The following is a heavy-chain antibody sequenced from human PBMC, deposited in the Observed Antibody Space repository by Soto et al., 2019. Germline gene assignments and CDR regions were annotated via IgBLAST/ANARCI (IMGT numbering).Heavy chain of an antibody. CDR2: IVVGSGNT. V-gene: IGHV1-58*01. Sequence: QMQLVQSGPEVKKPGTSVKVSCKASGFTFTSSAVQWVRQARGQRLEWIGWIVVGSGNTNYAQKFQERVTITRDMXTXXAYMELSSLRSEDTAVYYCAAVGYGDYDVVGGMDVWGQGTTVTVSS. D-gene: IGHD4-17*01. CDR1: GFTFTSSA. J-gene: IGHJ6*02. CDR3: AAVGYGDYDVVGGMDV.